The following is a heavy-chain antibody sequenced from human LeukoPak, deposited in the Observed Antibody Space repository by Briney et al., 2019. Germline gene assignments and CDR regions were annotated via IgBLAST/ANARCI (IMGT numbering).Heavy chain of an antibody. Sequence: SQTLSLTCTVSGGSISSGGYSWSWIRQHPGKGLEWIGYIYYSGRTYYNPSLKSRVAISVDTSKNQFSLKLSSVTAADTAVYYCARHGNYYDSSGYNYYFDYWGQGTLGTVSS. D-gene: IGHD3-22*01. V-gene: IGHV4-31*03. CDR1: GGSISSGGYS. J-gene: IGHJ4*02. CDR3: ARHGNYYDSSGYNYYFDY. CDR2: IYYSGRT.